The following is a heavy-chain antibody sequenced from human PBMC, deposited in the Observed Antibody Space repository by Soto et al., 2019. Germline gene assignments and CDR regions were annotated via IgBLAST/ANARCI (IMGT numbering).Heavy chain of an antibody. J-gene: IGHJ5*02. CDR3: VRDKPHNWFDP. CDR1: GFTFSSYW. V-gene: IGHV3-74*01. CDR2: INNDGSVA. Sequence: PGGSLRLSCAASGFTFSSYWMHWVRQVPGKGLVWVSRINNDGSVATYADSVKGRFTISRDNAKNTVYLQMNSLRAEDTAVYYCVRDKPHNWFDPWGQGT.